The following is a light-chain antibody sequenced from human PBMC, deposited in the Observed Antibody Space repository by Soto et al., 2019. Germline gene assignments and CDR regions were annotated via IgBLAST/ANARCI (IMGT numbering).Light chain of an antibody. CDR1: QRISSSH. J-gene: IGKJ4*01. V-gene: IGKV3-20*01. Sequence: IVLTQSPGTLSLSPGERATLSCRASQRISSSHLAWYQQKPGQAPRLLIYGAFNRATGIPDVFSGSGSGKDFILIISRLEAEDVAVYYCPQYNASPGLSFGGGTKVEI. CDR2: GAF. CDR3: PQYNASPGLS.